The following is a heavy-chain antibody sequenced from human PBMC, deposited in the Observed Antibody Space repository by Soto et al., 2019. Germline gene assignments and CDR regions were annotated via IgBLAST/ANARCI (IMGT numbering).Heavy chain of an antibody. Sequence: EVQLLESGGGLVQPGGSLRLSCAASGFTFSSYAMSWVRQAPGKGLEWVSAISGSGGSTYYADSGKGRFTISRDNSKNTLYLQMNSLRAEDTAVYYCAGYSSSSINFDYWGQGTLVTVSS. CDR1: GFTFSSYA. J-gene: IGHJ4*02. V-gene: IGHV3-23*01. CDR2: ISGSGGST. D-gene: IGHD6-6*01. CDR3: AGYSSSSINFDY.